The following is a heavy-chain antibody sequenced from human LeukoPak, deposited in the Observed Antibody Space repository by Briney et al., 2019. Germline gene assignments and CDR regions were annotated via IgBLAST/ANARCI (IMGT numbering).Heavy chain of an antibody. D-gene: IGHD6-13*01. CDR3: ARDQGSPGIAGE. V-gene: IGHV3-66*01. CDR1: GFTFSSYS. CDR2: IYSGGST. J-gene: IGHJ4*02. Sequence: GGSLRLSCAASGFTFSSYSMIWVRQAPGKGLEWVSVIYSGGSTYYADSVKGRFTISRDNSKNTLYLQMNSLRAEDTAVYYCARDQGSPGIAGEWGQGTLVTVSS.